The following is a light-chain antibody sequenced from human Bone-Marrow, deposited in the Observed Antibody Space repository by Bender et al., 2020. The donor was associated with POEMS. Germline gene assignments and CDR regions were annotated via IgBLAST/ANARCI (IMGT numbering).Light chain of an antibody. J-gene: IGLJ3*02. V-gene: IGLV1-40*01. CDR1: SSNLGTGYN. CDR2: GYN. Sequence: QSVLTQPPSVSGAPGQRVTISCTGSSSNLGTGYNVHWYQHLPGTAPKLLIYGYNNRPSGVPDRFSGSKSGTSASLAITGLQAEDEGDYYCQSYDNSLGGWVFGGGTKLTVL. CDR3: QSYDNSLGGWV.